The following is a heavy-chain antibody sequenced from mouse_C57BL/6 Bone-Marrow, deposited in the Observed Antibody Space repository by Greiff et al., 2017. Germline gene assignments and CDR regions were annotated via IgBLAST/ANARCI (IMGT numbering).Heavy chain of an antibody. D-gene: IGHD2-3*01. CDR2: ISDGGSYT. CDR1: GFTFSSYA. V-gene: IGHV5-4*03. CDR3: ARAYDGYYVGFAY. Sequence: EVMLVESGGGLVKPGGSLKLSCAASGFTFSSYAMSWVRQTPEKRLEWVATISDGGSYTYYPDNVKGRFTISRDNAKNNLYLQMSHLKSEDTAMYYCARAYDGYYVGFAYWGQGTLVTVSA. J-gene: IGHJ3*01.